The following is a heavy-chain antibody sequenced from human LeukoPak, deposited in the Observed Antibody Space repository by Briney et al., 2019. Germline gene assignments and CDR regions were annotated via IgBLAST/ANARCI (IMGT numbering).Heavy chain of an antibody. CDR2: INHSGST. J-gene: IGHJ4*02. CDR3: ARGRGYSYGHFDY. Sequence: GSLRLSCAASGFTFSSYSMNWVRQPPGKGLEWIGEINHSGSTNYNPSLKSRVTISVDTSKNQFSLKLSSVTAADTAVYYCARGRGYSYGHFDYWGQGTLVTVSS. CDR1: GFTFSSYS. V-gene: IGHV4-34*01. D-gene: IGHD5-18*01.